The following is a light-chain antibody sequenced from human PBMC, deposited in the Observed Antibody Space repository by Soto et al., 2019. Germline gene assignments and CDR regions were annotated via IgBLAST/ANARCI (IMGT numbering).Light chain of an antibody. J-gene: IGLJ1*01. CDR2: EVS. V-gene: IGLV2-8*01. Sequence: QSALTQPPSASGFSGQSVTISCTGTSSDVGGYNYVSWYQQHPGKAPKLMIFEVSKRPSGVPDRFSGSKSGNTASLTVSGLQAEDEADYYCSSYAGSNNFVFGTGTKVTVL. CDR3: SSYAGSNNFV. CDR1: SSDVGGYNY.